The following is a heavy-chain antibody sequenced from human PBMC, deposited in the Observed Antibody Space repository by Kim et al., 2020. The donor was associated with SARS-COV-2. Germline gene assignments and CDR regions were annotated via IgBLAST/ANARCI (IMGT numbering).Heavy chain of an antibody. Sequence: DSVKCRFTMARDHAKTSLYLKMNGLRAEDTAVYYCARDGRVTNWYFGLWGRGTLVTVSS. D-gene: IGHD5-18*01. J-gene: IGHJ2*01. V-gene: IGHV3-7*04. CDR3: ARDGRVTNWYFGL.